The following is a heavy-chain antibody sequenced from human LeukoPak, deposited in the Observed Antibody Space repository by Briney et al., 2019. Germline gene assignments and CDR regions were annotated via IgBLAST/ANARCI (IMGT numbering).Heavy chain of an antibody. CDR3: AMDYGGNSRGFDY. CDR1: GGSISSYY. V-gene: IGHV4-59*01. Sequence: SETLSLTCTVSGGSISSYYWGWIRQPPGKGLEWIGYISYSGSTNYNPSLKSRVTISVDTSKNQLSLKLSSVTAADTAVYYCAMDYGGNSRGFDYWGQGTQVTVSS. J-gene: IGHJ4*02. CDR2: ISYSGST. D-gene: IGHD4-23*01.